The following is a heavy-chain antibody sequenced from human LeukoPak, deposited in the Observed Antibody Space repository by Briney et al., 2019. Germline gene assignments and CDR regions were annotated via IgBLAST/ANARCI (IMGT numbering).Heavy chain of an antibody. CDR3: ATDILVGATTDY. Sequence: ASVKVSCKVSGYTLTELSMHWVRQAPGKGLEWMGGFDPEDGETIYAQKFQGRVTMTEDTSTDTAYMELSSLRSEDTAVYYCATDILVGATTDYWGQGTLVTVSS. CDR1: GYTLTELS. D-gene: IGHD1-26*01. CDR2: FDPEDGET. V-gene: IGHV1-24*01. J-gene: IGHJ4*02.